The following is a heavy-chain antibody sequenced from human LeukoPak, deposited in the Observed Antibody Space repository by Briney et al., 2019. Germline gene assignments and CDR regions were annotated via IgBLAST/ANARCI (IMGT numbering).Heavy chain of an antibody. J-gene: IGHJ4*02. CDR3: ARLVKDYDSSGYYYGNRFDY. CDR1: GGSISSFY. V-gene: IGHV4-59*08. Sequence: SETLSLTCTVSGGSISSFYWSWIRQPPGKGLEWIGYMYYRGSTNYNPSLKSRVTISEDTSKNQFSLKLTSVTAADTAMYYCARLVKDYDSSGYYYGNRFDYWGQGSLVTVSS. D-gene: IGHD3-22*01. CDR2: MYYRGST.